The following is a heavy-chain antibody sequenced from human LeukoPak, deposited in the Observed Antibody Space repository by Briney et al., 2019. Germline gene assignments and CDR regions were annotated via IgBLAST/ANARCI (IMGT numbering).Heavy chain of an antibody. CDR3: ARDLQIRSSYPDY. J-gene: IGHJ4*02. D-gene: IGHD6-6*01. Sequence: GGSLRLSCAASGFTFSSYEMNWVRQAPGKGLEWVSYISSSGSTIYYADSVKGRFTISKDNAKNSLYLQMNSLRAEDTAVYYCARDLQIRSSYPDYWGQGTLVTVSS. V-gene: IGHV3-48*03. CDR2: ISSSGSTI. CDR1: GFTFSSYE.